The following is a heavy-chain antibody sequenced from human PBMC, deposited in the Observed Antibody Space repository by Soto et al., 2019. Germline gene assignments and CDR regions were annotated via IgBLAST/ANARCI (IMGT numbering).Heavy chain of an antibody. D-gene: IGHD2-2*01. V-gene: IGHV5-51*01. Sequence: PGESLKISCKGSGYSFTDYWIGWVRQMPGKGLEWMAIIYPGDSGTRYSPSFQGQDTISADKSISTAYLQWSSLKASDTAIYYCARHRSYCSTTSCPIDYWGLGTLVTVSS. CDR3: ARHRSYCSTTSCPIDY. CDR1: GYSFTDYW. CDR2: IYPGDSGT. J-gene: IGHJ4*02.